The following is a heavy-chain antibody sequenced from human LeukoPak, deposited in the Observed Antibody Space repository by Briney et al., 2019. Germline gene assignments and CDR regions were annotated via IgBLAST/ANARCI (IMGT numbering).Heavy chain of an antibody. J-gene: IGHJ6*04. CDR1: GFSFSTSP. D-gene: IGHD5-12*01. Sequence: GGSLRLSCAASGFSFSTSPMSWVRQPPGKGLEWVSAMNNGPGATFYRDSVRGRFTISRDDSKSTLYLQMNSLRAEDTGTYYCAKTHYDLLDVWGEGTTVTVSS. CDR3: AKTHYDLLDV. V-gene: IGHV3-23*01. CDR2: MNNGPGAT.